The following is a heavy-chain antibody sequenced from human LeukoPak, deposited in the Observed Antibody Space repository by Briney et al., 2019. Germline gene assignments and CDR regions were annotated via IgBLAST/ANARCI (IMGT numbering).Heavy chain of an antibody. Sequence: ASVKVSCKASGYTFTSYGISWVRRAPGQGLEWMGWISADNGNTNYAQKLQGRVTMTTDTSTSTAYMELRSLRSDDTAVYYCARESAYYYDSSGYYSLAFDIWGQGTMVTVSS. D-gene: IGHD3-22*01. CDR3: ARESAYYYDSSGYYSLAFDI. J-gene: IGHJ3*02. CDR2: ISADNGNT. CDR1: GYTFTSYG. V-gene: IGHV1-18*01.